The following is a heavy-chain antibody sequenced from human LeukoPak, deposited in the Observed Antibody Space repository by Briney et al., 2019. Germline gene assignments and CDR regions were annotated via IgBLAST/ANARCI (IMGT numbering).Heavy chain of an antibody. J-gene: IGHJ5*02. Sequence: GGSLRLSCAASGFTFSSYWMSWVRQAPGKGLEWVANIKQDGSEKYYVDSVKGRFTISRDNSKNTLYLQMNSLRAEDTAVYYCARQSERYNWFDPWGQGTLVTVSS. CDR2: IKQDGSEK. V-gene: IGHV3-7*01. CDR3: ARQSERYNWFDP. CDR1: GFTFSSYW.